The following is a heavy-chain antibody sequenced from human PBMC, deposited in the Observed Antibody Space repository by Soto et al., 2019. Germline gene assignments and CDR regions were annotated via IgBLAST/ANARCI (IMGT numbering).Heavy chain of an antibody. Sequence: PSETLSLTCAVYGGSFSGYYWSWIRQPPGKGLEWIGEINHSGSTYYNPSLKSRVTTSVDTSKNQFSLKLSSVTAAGTAVYYCAGYSYGFHYYYGMDVWGQGTTVTVSS. V-gene: IGHV4-34*01. CDR3: AGYSYGFHYYYGMDV. CDR1: GGSFSGYY. CDR2: INHSGST. D-gene: IGHD5-18*01. J-gene: IGHJ6*02.